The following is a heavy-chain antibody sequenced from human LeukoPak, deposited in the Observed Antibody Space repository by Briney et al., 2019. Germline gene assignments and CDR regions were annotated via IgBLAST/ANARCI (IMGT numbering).Heavy chain of an antibody. CDR3: ASLVAWYNWFDP. V-gene: IGHV1-18*01. D-gene: IGHD2-2*01. CDR2: ISAYNGNT. CDR1: GYTFTSYG. J-gene: IGHJ5*02. Sequence: ASVKVSCKASGYTFTSYGISWVRQAPGQRLEWMGWISAYNGNTNYAQKLQGRVTMTTDTSTSTAYMELRSLRSDDTAVYYCASLVAWYNWFDPWGQGTLVTVSS.